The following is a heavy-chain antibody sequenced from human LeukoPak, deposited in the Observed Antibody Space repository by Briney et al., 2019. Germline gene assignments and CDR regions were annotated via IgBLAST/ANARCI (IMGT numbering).Heavy chain of an antibody. CDR2: IYYSGST. J-gene: IGHJ4*02. V-gene: IGHV4-59*12. Sequence: SETLSLTCTVSGGSISSYYWSWIRQPPGKGLEWIGYIYYSGSTNYNPSLKSRVTMSLDTSKNQFSLKLSSVTAADTAVYYCARTVLTGYFAIDYWGQGTLVTVSS. CDR3: ARTVLTGYFAIDY. D-gene: IGHD3-9*01. CDR1: GGSISSYY.